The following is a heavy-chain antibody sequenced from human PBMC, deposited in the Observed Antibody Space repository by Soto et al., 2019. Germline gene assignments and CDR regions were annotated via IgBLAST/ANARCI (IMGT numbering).Heavy chain of an antibody. J-gene: IGHJ5*02. D-gene: IGHD5-12*01. V-gene: IGHV1-18*04. CDR2: IRPDNGNT. Sequence: QLQLVQSGAEMKRPGASVRVSCEASGYPFAKYGISWIRQAPGQGLEWMGWIRPDNGNTEYAQKFQGRVSMTRDTSSNTAYLEVRSLRSDDTAMYYCATSYDSGFDPWGQGTLVSVSS. CDR1: GYPFAKYG. CDR3: ATSYDSGFDP.